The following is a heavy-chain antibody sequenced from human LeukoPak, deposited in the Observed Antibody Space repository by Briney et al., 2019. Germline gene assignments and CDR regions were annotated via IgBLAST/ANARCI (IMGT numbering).Heavy chain of an antibody. V-gene: IGHV3-13*01. D-gene: IGHD1-1*01. Sequence: GGSLTLSCAASGFTFSSFDMHWVRQPTGQGLEWVSTIGTASDTYYPGSVEGRFTLSRDNAKNSLYLNSLTAGDTAVYYCARGPPRGKYYYMDVWGKGTTVTVSS. CDR3: ARGPPRGKYYYMDV. CDR2: IGTASDT. J-gene: IGHJ6*03. CDR1: GFTFSSFD.